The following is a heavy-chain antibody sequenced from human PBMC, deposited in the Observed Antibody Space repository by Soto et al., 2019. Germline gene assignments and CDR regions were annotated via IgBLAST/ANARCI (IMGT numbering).Heavy chain of an antibody. CDR3: AKDRGALRWSEEHYYFDY. CDR1: GFTFSSYG. J-gene: IGHJ4*02. CDR2: ILYDGSKK. Sequence: GGSLRLSCAASGFTFSSYGMHWVRQAPGKGLEWVAVILYDGSKKYYADSMKGRFTISRDNPKNTLYLQMDSLRAEDTAVYYCAKDRGALRWSEEHYYFDYWGQGALVNVSS. V-gene: IGHV3-30*18. D-gene: IGHD4-17*01.